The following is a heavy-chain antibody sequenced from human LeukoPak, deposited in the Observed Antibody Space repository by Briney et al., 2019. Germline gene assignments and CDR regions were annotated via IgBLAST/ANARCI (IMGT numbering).Heavy chain of an antibody. D-gene: IGHD1-26*01. V-gene: IGHV3-30*18. CDR1: GVTLSPYG. CDR2: ISYEGGTQ. J-gene: IGHJ4*02. CDR3: AKDHSVGATKGYFDY. Sequence: GGSLRLSCAASGVTLSPYGMHWVRQAPGKGLEWVAVISYEGGTQHYADSVKGRFIISRDNPRNTLYLQMNILRTEDTAVYYCAKDHSVGATKGYFDYWGQGTLVTVSS.